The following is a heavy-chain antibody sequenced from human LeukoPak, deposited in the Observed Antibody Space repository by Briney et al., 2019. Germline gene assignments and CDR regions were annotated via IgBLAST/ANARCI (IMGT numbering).Heavy chain of an antibody. J-gene: IGHJ4*02. CDR3: ARGIAAAGE. CDR1: GLTVSSDY. D-gene: IGHD6-13*01. CDR2: IYTGGGT. V-gene: IGHV3-53*01. Sequence: GGSLRLSCAVSGLTVSSDYLTWVRQAPGKGLEWVSVIYTGGGTYYADSVKGRFTISRENSKNTLYLQMNSLRAEDTAVYYCARGIAAAGEWGQGTLVTVSS.